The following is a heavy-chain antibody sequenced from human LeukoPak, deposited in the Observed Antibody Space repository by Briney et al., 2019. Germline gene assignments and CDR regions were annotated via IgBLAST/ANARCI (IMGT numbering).Heavy chain of an antibody. CDR3: ARRLGGSSEGYEF. V-gene: IGHV1-2*02. Sequence: ASVKVSCKASGYTFTDLTEYYIHWVRQAPGQGLEWMGWINPNNGGTKYAQKFQGRVPMTRDMSMNTAYMELSSLTSDDTAVYYCARRLGGSSEGYEFWGQGPLVTVSS. CDR1: GYTFTDLTEYY. D-gene: IGHD1-26*01. CDR2: INPNNGGT. J-gene: IGHJ4*02.